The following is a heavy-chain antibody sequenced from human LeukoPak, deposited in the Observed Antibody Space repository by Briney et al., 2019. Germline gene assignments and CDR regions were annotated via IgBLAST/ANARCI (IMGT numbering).Heavy chain of an antibody. V-gene: IGHV1-2*02. Sequence: ASVKVSCKASGYTFTGYYMHWVRQAPGQGLEWMGWINPNSGGTNYAQKFQGRVTMTRDTSISTAYMELSSLRSKDTAVYYCARVFRFGELFFGYWGQGTLVTVSS. D-gene: IGHD3-10*01. J-gene: IGHJ4*02. CDR2: INPNSGGT. CDR1: GYTFTGYY. CDR3: ARVFRFGELFFGY.